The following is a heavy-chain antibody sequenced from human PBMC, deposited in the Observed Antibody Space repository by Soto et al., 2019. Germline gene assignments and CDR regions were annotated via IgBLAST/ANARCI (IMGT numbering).Heavy chain of an antibody. J-gene: IGHJ4*02. D-gene: IGHD1-1*01. CDR3: ARATGTLRSRNCDY. CDR2: IYHTGST. CDR1: GGSISTVGHY. V-gene: IGHV4-31*03. Sequence: KGSETLSLTCSVSGGSISTVGHYWTWIRQPPGKGLEWIGSIYHTGSTYYSKSLRSRLTMSVDTSKSQFSLRLSSVTAADTAVYYCARATGTLRSRNCDYWGQGSLVTVSS.